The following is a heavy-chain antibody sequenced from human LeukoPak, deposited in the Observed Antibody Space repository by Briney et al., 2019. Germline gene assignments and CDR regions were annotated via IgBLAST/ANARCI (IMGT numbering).Heavy chain of an antibody. Sequence: GGSLRLSCAASGLTFSSYVMSWVRQAAGKGREWVSGIGGSGGSTYYADSVKGRFTISRANSTNTLYLQLNSLTAEDTAIYYCTKRASVGAPHFDYWGQGTLVTVSS. CDR1: GLTFSSYV. CDR2: IGGSGGST. CDR3: TKRASVGAPHFDY. V-gene: IGHV3-23*01. J-gene: IGHJ4*02. D-gene: IGHD2-15*01.